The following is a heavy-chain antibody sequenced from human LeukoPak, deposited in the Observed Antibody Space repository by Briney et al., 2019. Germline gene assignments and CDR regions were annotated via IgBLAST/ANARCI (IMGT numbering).Heavy chain of an antibody. CDR3: VKGYGSSRYGMDV. Sequence: GGSLRLSCAASGFTFSSYAMSWVRQAPGKGLEWVSSFSGSGGPTYYADSVKGRFTISRDISKNTLYLQMNSLTDEDTAVYYCVKGYGSSRYGMDVWGQGTTVTVSS. V-gene: IGHV3-23*01. J-gene: IGHJ6*02. CDR2: FSGSGGPT. CDR1: GFTFSSYA. D-gene: IGHD3-10*01.